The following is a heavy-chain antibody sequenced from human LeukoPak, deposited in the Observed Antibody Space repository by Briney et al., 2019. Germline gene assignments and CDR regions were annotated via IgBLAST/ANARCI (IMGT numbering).Heavy chain of an antibody. CDR1: GFTFSSYS. CDR3: ARDLYSYGYVNWFDP. CDR2: ISSSSSYI. Sequence: PGGSLRLSCAASGFTFSSYSMNWVRQAPGKGLEWVSSISSSSSYIYYADSVKGRFTISRGNAKNSLYLQMNSLRAEDTAVYYCARDLYSYGYVNWFDPWGQGTLVTVSS. D-gene: IGHD5-18*01. J-gene: IGHJ5*02. V-gene: IGHV3-21*01.